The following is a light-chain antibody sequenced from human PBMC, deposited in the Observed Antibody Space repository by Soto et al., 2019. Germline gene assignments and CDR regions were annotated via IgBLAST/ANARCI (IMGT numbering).Light chain of an antibody. CDR2: GAS. CDR3: QQYYSYPHT. J-gene: IGKJ4*02. Sequence: SHLTLFSCTMPAPVLDRRTMTWRARQSISSYLDWYQQKPGKAPRLLIYGASSRHSGIPARFSGSVSGTDFTLTISCLESEDFATYYCQQYYSYPHTFGRGTKVDI. V-gene: IGKV1-39*01. CDR1: QSISSY.